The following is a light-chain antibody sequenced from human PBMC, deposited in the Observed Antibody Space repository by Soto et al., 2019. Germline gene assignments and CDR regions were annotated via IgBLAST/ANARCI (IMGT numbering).Light chain of an antibody. Sequence: IVSTQSPGTLSLSPGARATLSGRASQSVSNNYLAWYQQKPGQAPRLLIHGASTRAPGITDRFSGSGSGTDFTLTISRLEPEDFAVYYCQQYDSSIPTVGQGTKVEIK. CDR3: QQYDSSIPT. V-gene: IGKV3-20*01. J-gene: IGKJ1*01. CDR1: QSVSNNY. CDR2: GAS.